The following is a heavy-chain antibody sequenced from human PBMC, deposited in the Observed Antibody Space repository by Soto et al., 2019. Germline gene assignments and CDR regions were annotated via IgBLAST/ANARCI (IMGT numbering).Heavy chain of an antibody. CDR1: GASIWSGADY. Sequence: QVQLQGSSPGLVKPSHTLSLNCTVSGASIWSGADYWSGIRQHPGKGSEWIGYMYYTGRTYYNPSLESRVLISGDTSKNHCSRNLTSVAAAGTAVYYCARRRPFSYWVSGADAVDIWGQGTVVTVSS. CDR3: ARRRPFSYWVSGADAVDI. CDR2: MYYTGRT. V-gene: IGHV4-31*03. D-gene: IGHD1-26*01. J-gene: IGHJ3*02.